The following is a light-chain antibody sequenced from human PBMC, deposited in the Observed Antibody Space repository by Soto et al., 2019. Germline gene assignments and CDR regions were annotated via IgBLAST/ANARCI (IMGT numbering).Light chain of an antibody. J-gene: IGKJ3*01. CDR1: QDISNY. CDR3: QKYNRAPLT. CDR2: GAS. Sequence: DIQMTQSPSSLSASVGDRITITCRASQDISNYLAWFQQKPGKVPELLIFGASTLQAGVPSRFSGGGSGTDFTLTISSLQPEDVATYYCQKYNRAPLTFGPGTKVDL. V-gene: IGKV1-27*01.